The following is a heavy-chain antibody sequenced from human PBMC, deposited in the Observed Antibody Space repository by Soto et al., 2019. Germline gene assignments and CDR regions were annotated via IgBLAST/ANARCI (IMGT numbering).Heavy chain of an antibody. V-gene: IGHV3-48*03. J-gene: IGHJ4*02. CDR3: ARDRWVTYSGYDWHFDY. CDR1: GFSISSYE. D-gene: IGHD5-12*01. Sequence: PGGSLRLSCAASGFSISSYEMNWVRQAPGKGLEWVAYISSGGTNIYYADSVRGRFTISRDIAKNSVDLQLISLRVDDTAVYYCARDRWVTYSGYDWHFDYWGQGTLVTVSS. CDR2: ISSGGTNI.